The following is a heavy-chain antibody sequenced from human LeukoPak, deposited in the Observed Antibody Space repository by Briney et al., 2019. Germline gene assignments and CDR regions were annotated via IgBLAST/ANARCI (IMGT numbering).Heavy chain of an antibody. V-gene: IGHV3-23*01. J-gene: IGHJ6*03. CDR1: GFTFSSYW. Sequence: GGSLRLSCAASGFTFSSYWMSWVRQAPGKGLEWVSGISPSGGITYYTDSVKGRFTISRDNSKNTVSLQMNSLRGDDTAVYYCAKGSRPGYSYGPREYYYYMDVWGKGTTVTVSS. CDR2: ISPSGGIT. CDR3: AKGSRPGYSYGPREYYYYMDV. D-gene: IGHD5-18*01.